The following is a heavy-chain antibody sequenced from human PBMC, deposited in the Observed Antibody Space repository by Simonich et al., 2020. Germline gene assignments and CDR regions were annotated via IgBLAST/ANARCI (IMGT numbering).Heavy chain of an antibody. CDR2: ISAYNGNT. V-gene: IGHV1-18*01. CDR3: ARSTTGTTAFDI. CDR1: GYTFTSYG. Sequence: QVQLVQSGAEVKKPGASVKVSCKASGYTFTSYGISWVRQAPGQGLEWMGWISAYNGNTNYAQKIQGRVTMTTDTSTSTAYRELRSLRADDTAGYYCARSTTGTTAFDIWGQGTMVTVSS. D-gene: IGHD1-1*01. J-gene: IGHJ3*02.